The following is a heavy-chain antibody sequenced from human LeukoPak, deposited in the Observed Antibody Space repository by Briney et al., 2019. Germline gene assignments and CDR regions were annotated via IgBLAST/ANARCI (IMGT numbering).Heavy chain of an antibody. Sequence: SETLSLTCTVSGGSIRGYYWSWIRQPPGKGLEWIGYIYYSGSTNYNPSLKSRVTISVDTSKNQFSLKLSAVTAADTAVYYCARHEFDSGSLPYFDYWGQGILVTVSS. CDR3: ARHEFDSGSLPYFDY. CDR1: GGSIRGYY. J-gene: IGHJ4*02. CDR2: IYYSGST. V-gene: IGHV4-59*08. D-gene: IGHD3-10*01.